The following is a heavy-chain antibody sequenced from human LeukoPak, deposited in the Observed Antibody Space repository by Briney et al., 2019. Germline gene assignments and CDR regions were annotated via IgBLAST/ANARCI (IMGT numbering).Heavy chain of an antibody. J-gene: IGHJ4*02. CDR3: AGGDDWNYFGY. D-gene: IGHD2-21*01. CDR2: ISGSGTST. Sequence: PGGSLRLSCAASGFTFSSYAMTWVRQAPGKGLEWVSVISGSGTSTYYADSVKGRFTISRDNSKNSLYLQMNSLRAEDTAVYYCAGGDDWNYFGYWGQGTLVTVSS. CDR1: GFTFSSYA. V-gene: IGHV3-23*01.